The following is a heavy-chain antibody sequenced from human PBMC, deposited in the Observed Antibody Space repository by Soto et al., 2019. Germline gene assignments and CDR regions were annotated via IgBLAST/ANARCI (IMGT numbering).Heavy chain of an antibody. CDR2: IYHSGST. CDR1: GGSISSSNW. CDR3: ARDYYDSSGSDAFDI. J-gene: IGHJ3*02. Sequence: QVQLQESGPGLVKPSGTLSLTCAVSGGSISSSNWWSWVRQPPGKGLEWIGEIYHSGSTNYNPSLKSRVTISVDKAKNQFSLKLSSVTAADTAVYYCARDYYDSSGSDAFDIWGQGTMVTVSS. D-gene: IGHD3-22*01. V-gene: IGHV4-4*02.